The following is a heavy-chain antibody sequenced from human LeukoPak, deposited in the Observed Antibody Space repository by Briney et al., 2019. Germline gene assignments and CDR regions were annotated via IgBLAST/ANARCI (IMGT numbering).Heavy chain of an antibody. CDR1: GFTFSSYA. CDR3: AKDSSYYYGSTCYIDY. Sequence: PGGSLRLSCAASGFTFSSYAVHWVRQAPGKGLEWVAVISYDGSNKYYADSVKGRFTISRDNSKNTLYLQMNSLRAEDTAVYYCAKDSSYYYGSTCYIDYWGQGALVTVSS. J-gene: IGHJ4*02. CDR2: ISYDGSNK. D-gene: IGHD3-22*01. V-gene: IGHV3-30-3*01.